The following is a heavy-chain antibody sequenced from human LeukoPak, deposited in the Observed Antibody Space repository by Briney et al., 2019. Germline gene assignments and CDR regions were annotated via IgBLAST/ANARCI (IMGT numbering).Heavy chain of an antibody. J-gene: IGHJ4*02. V-gene: IGHV1-2*02. CDR1: GYTFTGYY. Sequence: ASVKVSCKASGYTFTGYYMHWVRQAPGQGLEWMGWINPNSGGTNYAQKFQGRVTMTRDTSISTAYMELSRLRSDDTAVYYCARDHPGLDWRYFDYWGQGTLVTVSS. CDR2: INPNSGGT. CDR3: ARDHPGLDWRYFDY. D-gene: IGHD3-9*01.